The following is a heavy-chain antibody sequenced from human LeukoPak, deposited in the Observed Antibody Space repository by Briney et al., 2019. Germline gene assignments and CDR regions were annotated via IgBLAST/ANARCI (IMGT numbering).Heavy chain of an antibody. CDR2: VIPIFGTA. Sequence: EASVKVSCKASGGTFSSYAISWVRQAPGQGLEWMGGVIPIFGTANYAQKFQGRVTITADESTSTAYMELSSLRSEDTAVYYCARVPQLLWFGEGGYYFDYWGQGTLVTVSS. CDR3: ARVPQLLWFGEGGYYFDY. V-gene: IGHV1-69*01. J-gene: IGHJ4*02. CDR1: GGTFSSYA. D-gene: IGHD3-10*01.